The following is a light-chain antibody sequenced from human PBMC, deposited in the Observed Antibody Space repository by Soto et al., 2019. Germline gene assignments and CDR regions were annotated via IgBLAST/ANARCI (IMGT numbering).Light chain of an antibody. CDR1: QSVSSSY. Sequence: EFVLTQSPGTLSLSPGERATLSCRASQSVSSSYLAWYQQKPGQAPRLLIYGASSRATGIPDRFSGSGSGTDFTLTISRLEPEDFAVYYCQAKTFGQGTKVDI. V-gene: IGKV3-20*01. CDR2: GAS. J-gene: IGKJ1*01. CDR3: QAKT.